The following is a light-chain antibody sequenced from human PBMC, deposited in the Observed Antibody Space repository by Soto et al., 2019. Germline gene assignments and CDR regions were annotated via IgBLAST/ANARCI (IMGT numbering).Light chain of an antibody. V-gene: IGLV2-14*01. CDR3: ISHTTSGAHG. CDR1: SSDVGGYNY. J-gene: IGLJ1*01. Sequence: QSAMTLPASVSGTPRQSITISCTGTSSDVGGYNYVSWYQQHPGKVPKLMIYEVSNRPSGVSNRFSGSKSGNTASLTISGLQAEDEADYYCISHTTSGAHGFGTATKVTVL. CDR2: EVS.